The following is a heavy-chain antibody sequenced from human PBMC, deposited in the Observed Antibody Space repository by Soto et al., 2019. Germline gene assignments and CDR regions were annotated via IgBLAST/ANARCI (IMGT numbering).Heavy chain of an antibody. V-gene: IGHV3-48*01. J-gene: IGHJ5*02. CDR1: GFTFSSYS. CDR2: ISSSSSTI. CDR3: ARSITMVRGGYWFDP. Sequence: GGSLRLSCAASGFTFSSYSMNWVRQAPGKGLEWVSYISSSSSTIYYADSVKGRFTISRDNAKNSLYLQMNSLRAEDTAVYYCARSITMVRGGYWFDPWGQGTLVTVSS. D-gene: IGHD3-10*01.